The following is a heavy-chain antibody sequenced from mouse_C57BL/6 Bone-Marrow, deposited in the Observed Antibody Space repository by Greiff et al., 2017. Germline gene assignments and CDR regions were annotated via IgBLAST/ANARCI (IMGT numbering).Heavy chain of an antibody. J-gene: IGHJ2*01. CDR3: ARLYGPLDY. V-gene: IGHV5-6*01. CDR2: ISSGGSYT. Sequence: EVQLQESGGDLVKPGGSLKLSCAASGFTFSSYGMSWVRQTPDKRLEWVATISSGGSYTYYPDSVKGRFTISRDNAKNTLYLQMSSLKSEDTAMYYCARLYGPLDYWGQGTTLTVSS. D-gene: IGHD1-1*02. CDR1: GFTFSSYG.